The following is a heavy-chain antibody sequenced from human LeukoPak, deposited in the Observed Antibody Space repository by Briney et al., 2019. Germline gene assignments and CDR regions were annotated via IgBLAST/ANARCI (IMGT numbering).Heavy chain of an antibody. J-gene: IGHJ4*02. Sequence: GGSLRLSCAASGFTFSSYWMSWVRQAPGKGLEWVANIKQDGSEKYYVDSVKGRFAISRDNAKNSLYLQMNSLRAEDTAVYYCARKLRLGELSPWGQGTLVTVSS. CDR2: IKQDGSEK. CDR3: ARKLRLGELSP. CDR1: GFTFSSYW. D-gene: IGHD3-16*02. V-gene: IGHV3-7*01.